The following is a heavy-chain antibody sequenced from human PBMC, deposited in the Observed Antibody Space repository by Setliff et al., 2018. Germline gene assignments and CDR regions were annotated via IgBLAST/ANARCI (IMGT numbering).Heavy chain of an antibody. CDR2: LRSDGTTR. J-gene: IGHJ4*02. CDR1: GFTFSDSG. D-gene: IGHD3-3*02. V-gene: IGHV3-30*02. Sequence: GGSLRLSCETSGFTFSDSGMQWVRQAPGRGLEWVAFLRSDGTTRYQSDSMKARFTISRDNSKNTLYLQMNSLRPEDTAVYFCAKENHFWGGYPNYFRPYYLDFWGPGTLVTVSS. CDR3: AKENHFWGGYPNYFRPYYLDF.